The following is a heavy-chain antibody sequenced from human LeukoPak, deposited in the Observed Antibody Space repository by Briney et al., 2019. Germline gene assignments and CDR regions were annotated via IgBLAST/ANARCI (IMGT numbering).Heavy chain of an antibody. Sequence: SETLSLTCTVSGGSISSGDYYWSWIRQPPGKGLEWIAYMYYSGSTYYNPSLKSRVTMSADTSKNQLSLKLSSVTAADTAVYYCARPYYYDSRIDPWGQGILVTISS. D-gene: IGHD3-22*01. CDR1: GGSISSGDYY. J-gene: IGHJ5*02. CDR2: MYYSGST. V-gene: IGHV4-30-4*01. CDR3: ARPYYYDSRIDP.